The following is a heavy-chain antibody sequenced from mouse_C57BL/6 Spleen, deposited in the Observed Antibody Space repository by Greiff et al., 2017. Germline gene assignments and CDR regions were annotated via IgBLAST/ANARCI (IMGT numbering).Heavy chain of an antibody. CDR3: ARPHDDGYYWIAY. J-gene: IGHJ3*01. V-gene: IGHV1-26*01. Sequence: VQLQQSGPELVKPGASVKISCKASGYTFTDYYMNWVKQSHGKSLEWSGDINPKNGGTSYNQKFKGKATLTVDKSSSTAYMEIRSLTSEDSAVYYCARPHDDGYYWIAYWGQGTLVTVSA. CDR1: GYTFTDYY. CDR2: INPKNGGT. D-gene: IGHD2-3*01.